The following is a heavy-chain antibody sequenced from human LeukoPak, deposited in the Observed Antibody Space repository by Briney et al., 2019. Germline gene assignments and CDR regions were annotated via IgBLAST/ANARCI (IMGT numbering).Heavy chain of an antibody. V-gene: IGHV3-21*01. J-gene: IGHJ4*01. D-gene: IGHD5-12*01. CDR1: GFTFSSYS. CDR3: ANGWIGFEY. Sequence: GGSLRLSCAASGFTFSSYSMNWVRQAPGKGLEWVSSISTSSSYIYYADSVTGRFTISRDNAKNSLYLQMNSLRAVGTAVYYWANGWIGFEYWGHASLGTVSS. CDR2: ISTSSSYI.